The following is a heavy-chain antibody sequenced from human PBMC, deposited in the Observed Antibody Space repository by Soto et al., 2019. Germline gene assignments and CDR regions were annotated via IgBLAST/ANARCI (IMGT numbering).Heavy chain of an antibody. CDR3: VRSKWSAIAVGGYGMDV. V-gene: IGHV4-59*01. J-gene: IGHJ6*02. D-gene: IGHD6-19*01. Sequence: PSETLSLTCTVSSGSIINYYWSWIRQPPGKGLEWIGFIYYSGSTNYNSFLKSRVTMSVDMSRQQLSLKLNSVTAADTAVYYCVRSKWSAIAVGGYGMDVWGQGTTVTVSS. CDR1: SGSIINYY. CDR2: IYYSGST.